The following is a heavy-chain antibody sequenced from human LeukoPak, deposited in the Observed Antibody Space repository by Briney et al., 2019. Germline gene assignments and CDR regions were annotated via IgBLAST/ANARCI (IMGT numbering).Heavy chain of an antibody. V-gene: IGHV4-34*01. J-gene: IGHJ3*01. CDR3: ARISSSNWYNERGAFDV. Sequence: SETLSLTCAVYGDSLSGYYWSWVRQPPGKGLEWIGEINHSGSTNYNPSLKSRVTISVDTSKNQFSLKLSSVTAADTAVYYCARISSSNWYNERGAFDVWGQGTMVTVSS. CDR1: GDSLSGYY. D-gene: IGHD6-13*01. CDR2: INHSGST.